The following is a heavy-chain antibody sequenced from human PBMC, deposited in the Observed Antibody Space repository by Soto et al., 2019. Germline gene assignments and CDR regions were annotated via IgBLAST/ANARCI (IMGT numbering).Heavy chain of an antibody. Sequence: SETLSLTCAGSGYSITSAYYWGWIRQPPGKGLEWIGSISHSGSTYYNPSLKSRVTVSADTSKNQFSLKMSSVTDADTAVYFCTREGAGTIIDYWGKGTLVTVSS. V-gene: IGHV4-38-2*02. CDR1: GYSITSAYY. J-gene: IGHJ4*02. CDR2: ISHSGST. CDR3: TREGAGTIIDY. D-gene: IGHD6-13*01.